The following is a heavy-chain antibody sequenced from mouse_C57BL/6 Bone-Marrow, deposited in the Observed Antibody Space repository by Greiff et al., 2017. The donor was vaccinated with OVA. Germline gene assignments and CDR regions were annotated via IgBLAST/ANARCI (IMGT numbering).Heavy chain of an antibody. CDR3: ARGRGSRDY. CDR2: IDPSDSYT. D-gene: IGHD3-1*01. CDR1: GYTFTSYW. V-gene: IGHV1-59*01. Sequence: VQLQQPGAELVRPGTSVKLSCKASGYTFTSYWMHWVNQTPGQGLEWIGVIDPSDSYTNYKHKFKSKSTLTVDTSSSTAYMQLSSLTSEDSAVYYWARGRGSRDYWGQGTTLTVSS. J-gene: IGHJ2*01.